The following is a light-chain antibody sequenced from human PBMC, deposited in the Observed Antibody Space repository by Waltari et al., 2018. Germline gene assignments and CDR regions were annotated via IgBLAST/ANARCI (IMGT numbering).Light chain of an antibody. CDR3: QVWDGSSAHYV. CDR2: DVR. J-gene: IGLJ1*01. CDR1: NIGIKS. Sequence: SYVLTQPPSLSVAPGQTARITCGADNIGIKSVHWFQQRPGQAPVLVVYDVRDRPSGIPERFSGATSGNTATLTISGVGAGDEADYYCQVWDGSSAHYVFGTGTKVTVL. V-gene: IGLV3-21*02.